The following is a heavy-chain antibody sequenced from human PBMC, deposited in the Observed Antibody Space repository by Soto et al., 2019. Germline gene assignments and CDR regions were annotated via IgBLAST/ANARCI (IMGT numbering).Heavy chain of an antibody. V-gene: IGHV4-34*01. CDR2: INHSGST. CDR3: AGRSQGTGTFDD. D-gene: IGHD1-1*01. CDR1: GGSFSGYY. J-gene: IGHJ4*02. Sequence: PSETLSLTCAVYGGSFSGYYWSWIRQPPGKGLEWIGEINHSGSTNYNPSLKSRVTISVDTSKNQFSLKLSSVTAADTAVYYCAGRSQGTGTFDDWGQGTLVTVSS.